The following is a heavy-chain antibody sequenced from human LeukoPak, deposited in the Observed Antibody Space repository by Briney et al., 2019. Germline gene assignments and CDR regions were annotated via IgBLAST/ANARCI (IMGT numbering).Heavy chain of an antibody. D-gene: IGHD6-19*01. J-gene: IGHJ4*02. CDR2: INAGNGNT. CDR3: ARDGQWLVTGFDY. CDR1: GYTFTSYA. V-gene: IGHV1-3*01. Sequence: ASVKVSCKASGYTFTSYAMHWVRQAPGQRLEWMGWINAGNGNTKYSQKFQGRVIITRDTSASTAYMELSSLRSEDTAVYYCARDGQWLVTGFDYWGQGTLVTVSS.